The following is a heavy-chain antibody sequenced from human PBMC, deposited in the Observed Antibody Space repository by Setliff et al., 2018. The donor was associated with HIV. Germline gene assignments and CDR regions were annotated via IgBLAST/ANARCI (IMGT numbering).Heavy chain of an antibody. Sequence: PSETLSLTCAVSGYSISTAYYWGWIRQPPGKGLEWIGSVYHSGTTYYNPSLKSRVTISIDTSKNQFSLKLRSATATDTALYYCARVSSSYYFLGAFDPWGQGTLVTVSS. D-gene: IGHD6-13*01. J-gene: IGHJ5*02. CDR1: GYSISTAYY. CDR3: ARVSSSYYFLGAFDP. V-gene: IGHV4-38-2*01. CDR2: VYHSGTT.